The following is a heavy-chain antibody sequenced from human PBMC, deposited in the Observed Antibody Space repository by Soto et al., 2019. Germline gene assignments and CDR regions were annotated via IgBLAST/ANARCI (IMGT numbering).Heavy chain of an antibody. V-gene: IGHV1-69*02. D-gene: IGHD1-26*01. CDR3: ASLVGANWFDP. CDR2: IIPILGIA. CDR1: GGTFSSYT. J-gene: IGHJ5*02. Sequence: QVQLVQSGAEVKKPGSSVKVSCKASGGTFSSYTISWVRQAPGQGLEWMGRIIPILGIANYAQKFQGRVTXSXXKATRTAYRERSRLRSEDTAVYYCASLVGANWFDPWGQGTLVTVSS.